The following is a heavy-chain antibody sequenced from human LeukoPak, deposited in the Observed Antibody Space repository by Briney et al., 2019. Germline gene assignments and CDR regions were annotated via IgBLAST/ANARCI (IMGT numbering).Heavy chain of an antibody. CDR2: ISWDGGST. CDR1: GFTFDDYA. CDR3: AFCQDRDYYYYMDV. V-gene: IGHV3-43D*03. J-gene: IGHJ6*03. Sequence: GGSLRLSCAASGFTFDDYAMHWVRQAPGKGLEWVSLISWDGGSTYYADSVKGRFTISRDNSKNSLYLQMNSLRAEDTALYYCAFCQDRDYYYYMDVWGKGTTVTVSS. D-gene: IGHD2-15*01.